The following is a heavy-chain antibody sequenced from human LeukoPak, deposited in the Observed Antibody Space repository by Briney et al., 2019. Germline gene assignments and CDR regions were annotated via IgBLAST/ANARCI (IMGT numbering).Heavy chain of an antibody. Sequence: GRSLRLSCATSGFTFSSYGMHWVRQAPGKGLEWVAVIWYDGSNKYYADSVKGRFTISRDNSKNTLYLQMNSLRAEDTAVYYCARDSSGSSYYFDYWGHGTLVTVSS. CDR2: IWYDGSNK. CDR3: ARDSSGSSYYFDY. D-gene: IGHD3-22*01. V-gene: IGHV3-33*01. CDR1: GFTFSSYG. J-gene: IGHJ4*01.